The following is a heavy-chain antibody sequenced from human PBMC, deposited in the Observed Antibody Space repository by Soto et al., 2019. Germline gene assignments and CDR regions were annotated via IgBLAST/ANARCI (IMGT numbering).Heavy chain of an antibody. Sequence: TGGSLRLSCAASGFTFSSYAMSWVRQAPGKGLEWVSAISGSGGSTYYADSVKGRFTISRDNSKNTLYLQMNSLRAEDTAVYYCAKSRGYSSGWYGAFDIWGQGTMVIVSS. CDR2: ISGSGGST. J-gene: IGHJ3*02. CDR1: GFTFSSYA. V-gene: IGHV3-23*01. D-gene: IGHD6-19*01. CDR3: AKSRGYSSGWYGAFDI.